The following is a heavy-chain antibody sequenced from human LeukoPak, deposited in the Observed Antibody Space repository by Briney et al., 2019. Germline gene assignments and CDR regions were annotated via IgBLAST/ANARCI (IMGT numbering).Heavy chain of an antibody. Sequence: VKPSETLSLTCTVSGGSISSYYWSWIRQPPGKGLEWIGYISYSGSTSYNPPLKSRVTISGDTSKNQFSLKLSSVTAADTAVYYCARHGCGGDRHLDWGQGTLVTVSS. D-gene: IGHD2-21*02. CDR2: ISYSGST. CDR1: GGSISSYY. CDR3: ARHGCGGDRHLD. J-gene: IGHJ4*02. V-gene: IGHV4-59*08.